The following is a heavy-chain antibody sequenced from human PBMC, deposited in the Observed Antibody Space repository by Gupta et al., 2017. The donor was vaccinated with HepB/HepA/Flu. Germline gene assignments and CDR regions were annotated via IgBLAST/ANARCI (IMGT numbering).Heavy chain of an antibody. V-gene: IGHV3-21*01. CDR1: GFPFSAYD. CDR3: ARITSQDAFDL. Sequence: EVQLVESGGGLVKPGESQRLSCVASGFPFSAYDMNWVRQAPGKGLEWVSSISTTSYLYYADSVKGRFTISRDNAKNSLYLQMRSLRIEDTAVYYCARITSQDAFDLWGQGTVVTVSS. D-gene: IGHD2-2*01. CDR2: ISTTSYL. J-gene: IGHJ3*01.